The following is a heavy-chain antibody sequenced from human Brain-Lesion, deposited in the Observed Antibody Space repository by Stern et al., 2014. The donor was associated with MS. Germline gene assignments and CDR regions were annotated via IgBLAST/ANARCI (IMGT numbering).Heavy chain of an antibody. V-gene: IGHV4-39*01. D-gene: IGHD6-19*01. CDR3: ARHIAVASTWVRWFDP. CDR1: GGSLNSAHYY. CDR2: VYYGGGN. Sequence: QMQLVESGPGLVKPSETLSLTCTVSGGSLNSAHYYWGWIRQPPGKGLEWIGSVYYGGGNYYSPSLKSRVTMSVDNSKNPLVLQLNFVTAADTAVYYCARHIAVASTWVRWFDPWGQGTLVTVSS. J-gene: IGHJ5*02.